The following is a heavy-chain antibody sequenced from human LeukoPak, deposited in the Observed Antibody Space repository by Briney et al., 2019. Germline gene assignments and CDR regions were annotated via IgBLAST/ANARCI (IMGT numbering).Heavy chain of an antibody. CDR2: MNPNSGNT. CDR1: GYTLTSYD. Sequence: ASVKVSCKASGYTLTSYDINWVRQASGQGLEWMGWMNPNSGNTGYAQKFQGRVTMTRDMSTSTVYMELSSLRSEDTAVYYCARDPYYDSSGYEAFDIWGQGTMVTVSS. D-gene: IGHD3-22*01. CDR3: ARDPYYDSSGYEAFDI. V-gene: IGHV1-8*01. J-gene: IGHJ3*02.